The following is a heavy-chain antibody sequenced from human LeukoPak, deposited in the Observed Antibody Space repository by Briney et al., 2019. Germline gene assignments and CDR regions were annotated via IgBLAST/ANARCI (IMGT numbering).Heavy chain of an antibody. CDR3: ARGSRDGYNLASAFDI. CDR1: GFTVSSNY. Sequence: GGSLRLACAASGFTVSSNYMSWVRQAPGKGLEWVSVIYSGGSTYYADSVKGRFTISRDNSKNTLYLQMNSLRAEDTAVYYCARGSRDGYNLASAFDIWGQGTMVTVSS. J-gene: IGHJ3*02. V-gene: IGHV3-66*01. CDR2: IYSGGST. D-gene: IGHD5-24*01.